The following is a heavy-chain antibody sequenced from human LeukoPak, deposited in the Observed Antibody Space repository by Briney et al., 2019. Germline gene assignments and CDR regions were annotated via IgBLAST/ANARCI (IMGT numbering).Heavy chain of an antibody. V-gene: IGHV3-48*03. CDR1: GFTFRGYE. J-gene: IGHJ6*02. D-gene: IGHD4-17*01. CDR3: ARSPYVAVTSQGRNFYHGLDV. CDR2: ICGRGKTI. Sequence: GGSLRLSCAASGFTFRGYEMNWVRQAPGKGLEWISYICGRGKTIYCADSVKGRFTISRDDAKNFLYLQMDSLRAEDTAVYYCARSPYVAVTSQGRNFYHGLDVWGQGTPVTVSS.